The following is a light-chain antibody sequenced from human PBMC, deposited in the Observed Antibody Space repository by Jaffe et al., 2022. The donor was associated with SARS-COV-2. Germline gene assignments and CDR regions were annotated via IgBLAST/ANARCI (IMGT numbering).Light chain of an antibody. J-gene: IGKJ4*01. CDR2: AAS. Sequence: DIQMTQSPSSLSASVGDRVTITCRASQDISNYVAWFQQKPGKAPKPLIFAASSLQSGVPSKFSGSGSGTDFTLTISSLQPEDFATYYCQQYNGYPVTFGGGTKLEIK. CDR3: QQYNGYPVT. CDR1: QDISNY. V-gene: IGKV1-16*02.